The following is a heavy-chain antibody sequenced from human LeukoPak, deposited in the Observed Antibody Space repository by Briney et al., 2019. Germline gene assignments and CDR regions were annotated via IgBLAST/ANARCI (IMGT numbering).Heavy chain of an antibody. CDR1: GFTFSTYW. V-gene: IGHV3-7*04. CDR3: ARGDFDDSGDYVDAFEF. CDR2: IEPDGSEG. Sequence: GGSLRLSCAASGFTFSTYWMSWARQAPGKGLEWVANIEPDGSEGYCMGSVRGRFTISRDNAKNSLYLQMNSLRAEDTAVYYCARGDFDDSGDYVDAFEFWGQGTMVTVSA. D-gene: IGHD4-17*01. J-gene: IGHJ3*01.